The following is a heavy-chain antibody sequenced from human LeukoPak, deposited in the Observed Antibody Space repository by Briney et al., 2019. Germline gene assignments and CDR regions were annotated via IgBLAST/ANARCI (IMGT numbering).Heavy chain of an antibody. CDR3: AREAVVAATPYYFDY. D-gene: IGHD2-15*01. Sequence: RASVKVSCKASGGTFSSYTISWVRQAPGQGLEWMGGIIPIFGTANYAQKFQGRVTITADKSTSTAYMELSSLRSEDTAVYYCAREAVVAATPYYFDYWGHGTLVTVSS. CDR1: GGTFSSYT. V-gene: IGHV1-69*06. J-gene: IGHJ4*01. CDR2: IIPIFGTA.